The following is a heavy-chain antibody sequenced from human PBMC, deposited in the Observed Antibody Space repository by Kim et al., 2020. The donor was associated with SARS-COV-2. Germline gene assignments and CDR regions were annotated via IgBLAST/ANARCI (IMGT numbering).Heavy chain of an antibody. V-gene: IGHV3-9*01. Sequence: GGSLRLSCVASGFTFNDYAMHWVRQVPGKGLEWVSGITSDSATTGYAVSMKGRFTISRDNAQNSLYLQMNSLRPEDTALYYCARGLYRTSWEAMGDWGQGTLVTVSS. CDR3: ARGLYRTSWEAMGD. D-gene: IGHD6-13*01. CDR1: GFTFNDYA. J-gene: IGHJ4*02. CDR2: ITSDSATT.